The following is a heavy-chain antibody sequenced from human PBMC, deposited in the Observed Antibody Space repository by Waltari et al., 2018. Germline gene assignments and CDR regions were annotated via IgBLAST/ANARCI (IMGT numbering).Heavy chain of an antibody. CDR3: ASGGNPYSSSWYYYYYMDV. CDR1: GYTFTGYY. CDR2: INPNSGGT. D-gene: IGHD6-13*01. V-gene: IGHV1-2*02. Sequence: QVQLVQSGAEVKKPGASVKVSCKAAGYTFTGYYMHWLRQAPGQGLEWMGWINPNSGGTNYAQKFQGRVTMTRDTSISTAYMELSRLRSDDTAVYYCASGGNPYSSSWYYYYYMDVWGKGTTVTVSS. J-gene: IGHJ6*03.